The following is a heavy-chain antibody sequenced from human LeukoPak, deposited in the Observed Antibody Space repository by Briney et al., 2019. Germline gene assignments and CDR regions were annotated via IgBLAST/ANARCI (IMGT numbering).Heavy chain of an antibody. CDR3: ASRDYGSNNDFDY. CDR1: GGSFSGYY. Sequence: PSETLSLTCAVYGGSFSGYYWSWIRQPPGKGLEWIGEINHSGSTNYNPSLKSRVTISVDTSKNQFSLKLSSVTAADTAVYCCASRDYGSNNDFDYWGQGTLVTVSS. V-gene: IGHV4-34*01. CDR2: INHSGST. D-gene: IGHD4/OR15-4a*01. J-gene: IGHJ4*02.